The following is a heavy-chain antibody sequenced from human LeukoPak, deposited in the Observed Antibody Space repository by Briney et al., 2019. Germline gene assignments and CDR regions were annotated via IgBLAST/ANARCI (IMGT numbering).Heavy chain of an antibody. J-gene: IGHJ4*02. CDR1: GGSISSYY. Sequence: SETLSLTCTVSGGSISSYYWSWIRQPPGKGLEWIGYIYYSGSTYYNPSLKSRVTISVDTSKNQFSLKLSSVTAADTAVYYCARAKGVGVLGWGQGTLVTVSS. V-gene: IGHV4-59*06. CDR2: IYYSGST. D-gene: IGHD1-26*01. CDR3: ARAKGVGVLG.